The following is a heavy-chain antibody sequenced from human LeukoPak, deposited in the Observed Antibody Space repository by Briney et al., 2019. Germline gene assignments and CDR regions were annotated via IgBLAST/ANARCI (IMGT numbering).Heavy chain of an antibody. CDR1: GYTFTAYY. D-gene: IGHD6-19*01. V-gene: IGHV1-2*02. J-gene: IGHJ4*02. CDR3: ARSDSSGWHDY. Sequence: ASVKVSCKASGYTFTAYYMHWVRQAPGQSLEWLGWINPNSGATNYAQKFRDRVTMTRDTSITTVYMELNRLISDDTAVYYCARSDSSGWHDYWGQGILVTVFS. CDR2: INPNSGAT.